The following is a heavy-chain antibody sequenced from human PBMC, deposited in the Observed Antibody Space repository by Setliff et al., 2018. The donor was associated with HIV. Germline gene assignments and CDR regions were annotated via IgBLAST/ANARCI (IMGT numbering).Heavy chain of an antibody. D-gene: IGHD6-19*01. J-gene: IGHJ3*02. CDR1: GGSISSYY. Sequence: PSETLSLTCTVFGGSISSYYWSWIRQPAGKGLEWIGHIYTTGSTNYNPSLKSRVTIPVDTSKNQLSLKLSSVTAADTAVYYCARRTPRLVDAFDIWGQGTMVTVSS. V-gene: IGHV4-4*07. CDR3: ARRTPRLVDAFDI. CDR2: IYTTGST.